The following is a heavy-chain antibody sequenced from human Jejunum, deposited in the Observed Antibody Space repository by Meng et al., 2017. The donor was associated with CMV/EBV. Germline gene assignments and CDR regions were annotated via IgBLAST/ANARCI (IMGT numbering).Heavy chain of an antibody. D-gene: IGHD4-17*01. CDR1: TNSFTTYF. CDR2: GYSSGST. J-gene: IGHJ4*02. V-gene: IGHV4-4*07. Sequence: QVPLQASARGLVTPSEPLSLTCTVSTNSFTTYFWNWIRQPAGKGLEWIGSGYSSGSTSSHPSLRSRVLLSVDRSKNQFSLKLTSVTAADTAVYYCAADAGHGDPLEYWGQGTLVTVSS. CDR3: AADAGHGDPLEY.